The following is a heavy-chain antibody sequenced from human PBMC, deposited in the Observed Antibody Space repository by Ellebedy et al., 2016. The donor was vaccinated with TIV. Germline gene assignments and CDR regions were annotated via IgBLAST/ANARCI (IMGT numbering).Heavy chain of an antibody. CDR3: AKDRMNYDFPNWFDP. V-gene: IGHV3-23*01. D-gene: IGHD3-3*01. J-gene: IGHJ5*02. CDR2: ISGSGGST. Sequence: GESLKISXAASGFTFSSYAMSWVRQAPGKGLEWVSAISGSGGSTYYADSVKGRFTISRDNSKNTLYLQMNSLRAEDTAVYYCAKDRMNYDFPNWFDPWGQGTLVTVSS. CDR1: GFTFSSYA.